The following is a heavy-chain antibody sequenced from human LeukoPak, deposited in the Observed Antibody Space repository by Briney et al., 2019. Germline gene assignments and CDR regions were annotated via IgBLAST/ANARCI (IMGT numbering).Heavy chain of an antibody. CDR2: ITDIGGTT. V-gene: IGHV3-23*01. Sequence: GVSLRLSCAASVFTFSNYAMTWVRQAPGKGLEWVSSITDIGGTTYHADSVKGRFLISRDNSKNTLYLHMNSLRAEDTAVYSCAKDQVATPEWYFDLWGRGTLVTVSS. D-gene: IGHD4-23*01. CDR3: AKDQVATPEWYFDL. J-gene: IGHJ2*01. CDR1: VFTFSNYA.